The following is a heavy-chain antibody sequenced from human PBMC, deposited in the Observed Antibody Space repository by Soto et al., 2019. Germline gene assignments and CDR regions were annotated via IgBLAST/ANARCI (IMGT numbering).Heavy chain of an antibody. CDR3: ARGRIVGAPFDY. CDR2: MNPNTGNT. V-gene: IGHV1-8*01. J-gene: IGHJ4*02. Sequence: QVQLVQSGAEVKKSGASVKVSCKASGYTFTSSDINWVRQATGQGLEWMGWMNPNTGNTGYTQRFQGRVTMTRNISITTAYMELSSLRSDDTAVYYCARGRIVGAPFDYWGQGTLVTVSS. D-gene: IGHD1-26*01. CDR1: GYTFTSSD.